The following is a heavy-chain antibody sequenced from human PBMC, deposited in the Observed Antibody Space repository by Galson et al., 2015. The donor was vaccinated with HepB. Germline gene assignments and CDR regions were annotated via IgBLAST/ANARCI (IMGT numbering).Heavy chain of an antibody. V-gene: IGHV3-49*04. CDR3: TLTYYYGSGINESDAFDI. J-gene: IGHJ3*02. CDR2: IRSKAYGGTT. Sequence: SLRLSCAASGFTFGDYAMSWVRQAPGKGLEWVGFIRSKAYGGTTEYAASVKGRFTISRDDSKSIAYLQMNSLKTEDTAVYYCTLTYYYGSGINESDAFDIWGQGTMVTVSS. D-gene: IGHD3-10*01. CDR1: GFTFGDYA.